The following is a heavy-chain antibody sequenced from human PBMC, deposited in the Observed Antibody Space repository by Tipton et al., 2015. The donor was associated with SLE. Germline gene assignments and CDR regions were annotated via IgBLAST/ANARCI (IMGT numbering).Heavy chain of an antibody. CDR3: AKDRQQLDGFDY. CDR1: GFTVSSNY. V-gene: IGHV3-23*03. CDR2: IYSGGSST. D-gene: IGHD6-13*01. Sequence: SLRLSCAASGFTVSSNYMSWVRQAPGKGLEWVSVIYSGGSSTCYADSVKGRFTISRDNSKNTLYLQMNSLRAEDTAVYYCAKDRQQLDGFDYWGQGTLVTVSS. J-gene: IGHJ4*02.